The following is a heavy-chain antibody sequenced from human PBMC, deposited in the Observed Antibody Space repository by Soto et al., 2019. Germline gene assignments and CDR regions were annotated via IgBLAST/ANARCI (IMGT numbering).Heavy chain of an antibody. V-gene: IGHV4-59*01. CDR2: IYYSGST. J-gene: IGHJ4*02. Sequence: QVQLQESGPGLVKPSETLSLTCTVSGGSISSYYWSWIRQPPGKGLEWIGYIYYSGSTNYNPSLKSRVTISVDTSKNQFSLKLSSVTAADTAVYYCARVPLLWFGELDYWGQGTLVTVSS. CDR1: GGSISSYY. CDR3: ARVPLLWFGELDY. D-gene: IGHD3-10*01.